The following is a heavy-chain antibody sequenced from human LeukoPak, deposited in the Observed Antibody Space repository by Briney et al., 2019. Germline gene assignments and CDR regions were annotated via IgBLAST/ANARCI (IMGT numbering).Heavy chain of an antibody. D-gene: IGHD1-26*01. CDR2: ISGSGGYT. Sequence: GGSLRLSCAASGFTFSSYAMNWVRQAPGKGLEWVSAISGSGGYTYYADSVKGRLTISRDNSKNTLYLQMNSLRAEDTAVYFCAKDRSWALDYWGQGTLVTVSS. J-gene: IGHJ4*02. V-gene: IGHV3-23*01. CDR1: GFTFSSYA. CDR3: AKDRSWALDY.